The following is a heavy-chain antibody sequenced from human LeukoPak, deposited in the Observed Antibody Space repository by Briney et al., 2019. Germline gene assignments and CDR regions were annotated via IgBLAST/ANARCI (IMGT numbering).Heavy chain of an antibody. CDR2: INHSGST. V-gene: IGHV4-34*01. Sequence: SETLSLTCAVYGGSFSGYYWSWIRQPPGKGLEWIGEINHSGSTNYNPSLKSRVTISVDTSKNQFSLKLSSVTAADTAVYYCARLLLWFGEFRSYYFDYWGQGTLVTVSS. CDR1: GGSFSGYY. D-gene: IGHD3-10*01. CDR3: ARLLLWFGEFRSYYFDY. J-gene: IGHJ4*02.